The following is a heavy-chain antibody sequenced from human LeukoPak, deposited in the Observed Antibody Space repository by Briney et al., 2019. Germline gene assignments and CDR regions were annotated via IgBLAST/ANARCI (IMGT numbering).Heavy chain of an antibody. V-gene: IGHV3-21*01. J-gene: IGHJ4*02. CDR3: ARERGTAVASTSFDY. Sequence: AGSLRLSCATSGFTFDTYNLNWVRQAPAKGLEWVAPIRCYSSYIHYADSLKGRFTISRDNAKNSLYLQMNTLTAEDTPVYYCARERGTAVASTSFDYWGEGTLVTVSS. CDR1: GFTFDTYN. CDR2: IRCYSSYI. D-gene: IGHD6-19*01.